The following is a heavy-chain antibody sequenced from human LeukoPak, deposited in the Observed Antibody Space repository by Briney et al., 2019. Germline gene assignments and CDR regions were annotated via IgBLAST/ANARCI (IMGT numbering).Heavy chain of an antibody. CDR3: ARMAYGDYVPTFDY. CDR2: VYYSGTT. J-gene: IGHJ4*02. Sequence: SETLSLTCTVSGGSISSYYWSWIRQPPGKGLEWIGCVYYSGTTNYNPSLKSRVTISVDTSRNQFSLKLTSVTAADTVVYYCARMAYGDYVPTFDYWGQGTLVTVSS. V-gene: IGHV4-59*08. CDR1: GGSISSYY. D-gene: IGHD4-17*01.